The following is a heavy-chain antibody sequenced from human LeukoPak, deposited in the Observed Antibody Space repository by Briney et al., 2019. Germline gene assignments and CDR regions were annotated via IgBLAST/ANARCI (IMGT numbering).Heavy chain of an antibody. CDR1: GFTFDDYA. CDR2: ISWNSGSI. J-gene: IGHJ4*02. CDR3: AKDQAVAGYGPFDY. V-gene: IGHV3-9*01. D-gene: IGHD6-19*01. Sequence: GGSLRLSCAASGFTFDDYAMHWVRQAPGKGLEWVSGISWNSGSIGYADSVKGRFTISRDNAKNSLYLQMNSLRAEDTALYYCAKDQAVAGYGPFDYWGQGTLVTVSS.